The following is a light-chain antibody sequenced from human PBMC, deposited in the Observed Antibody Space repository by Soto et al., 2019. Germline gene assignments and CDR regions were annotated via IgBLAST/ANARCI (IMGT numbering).Light chain of an antibody. J-gene: IGKJ2*01. Sequence: VMTQSPLSLPVTPGESASISCRSSQSLLQSNGYNYVDWYLQKPGQSPQLLIYLGSLRAGGVPDRFSGSGSGTDFTLKITRMEAEDVGVYCCMQARQTHPHTFGQGTRVELK. CDR2: LGS. CDR3: MQARQTHPHT. CDR1: QSLLQSNGYNY. V-gene: IGKV2-28*01.